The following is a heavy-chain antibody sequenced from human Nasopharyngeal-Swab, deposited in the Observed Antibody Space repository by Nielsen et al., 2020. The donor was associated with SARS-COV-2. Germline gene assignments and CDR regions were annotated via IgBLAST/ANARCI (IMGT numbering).Heavy chain of an antibody. V-gene: IGHV1-46*02. CDR1: GYTFNNYY. CDR2: INPGSGGT. J-gene: IGHJ4*02. CDR3: ARSHDYGDPVDY. Sequence: VKVSCKASGYTFNNYYIHWVRQAPGQGLEWMGMINPGSGGTTYAQKFQGRVTMTRDTSTSTVYMELSSLRSEDTAVYYCARSHDYGDPVDYWGQGTLVTVSS. D-gene: IGHD4-17*01.